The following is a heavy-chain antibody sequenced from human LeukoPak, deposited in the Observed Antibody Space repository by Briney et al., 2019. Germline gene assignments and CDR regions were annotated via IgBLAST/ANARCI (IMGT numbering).Heavy chain of an antibody. CDR2: IYYSGST. V-gene: IGHV4-31*03. Sequence: SPTLSLTCTVSGGSISSGGYYWSWIRQHPGKGLEWIGYIYYSGSTYYNPSLKSRVTISVDTSKNQFSLKLSSVTAADTAVYYCARGFMRELLDYWGQGTLVTVSS. J-gene: IGHJ4*02. CDR3: ARGFMRELLDY. D-gene: IGHD1-26*01. CDR1: GGSISSGGYY.